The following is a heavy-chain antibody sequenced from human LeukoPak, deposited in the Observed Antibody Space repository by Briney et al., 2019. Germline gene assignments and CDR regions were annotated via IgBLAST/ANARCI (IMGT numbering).Heavy chain of an antibody. CDR2: ISWNSGSI. D-gene: IGHD5-12*01. V-gene: IGHV3-9*01. CDR1: GFTFDDYA. CDR3: AKGEDSGYDGHPDY. Sequence: GRSLRLSCAASGFTFDDYAMHWVRRAPGKGLEWVSGISWNSGSIGYADSVKGRFTISRDNAKNSLYLQMNSLRAEDTALYYCAKGEDSGYDGHPDYWGQGTLVTVSS. J-gene: IGHJ4*02.